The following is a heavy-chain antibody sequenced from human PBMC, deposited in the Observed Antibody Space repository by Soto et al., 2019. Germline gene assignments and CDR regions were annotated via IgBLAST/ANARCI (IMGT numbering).Heavy chain of an antibody. CDR1: GGSFSTISYY. J-gene: IGHJ5*02. D-gene: IGHD3-3*01. CDR3: ARRYYDLEDCFDP. Sequence: TSETLSLTCHVSGGSFSTISYYWGWSRQRRGRGLEWIGSIDYSGRTYYNPSLKSRVTISVDTSKNQFSLKLSSVTAADTAVYYCARRYYDLEDCFDPWGQGTLVTVSS. CDR2: IDYSGRT. V-gene: IGHV4-39*01.